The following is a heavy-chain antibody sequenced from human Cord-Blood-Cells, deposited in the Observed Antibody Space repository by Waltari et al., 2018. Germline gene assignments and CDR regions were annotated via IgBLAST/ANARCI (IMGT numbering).Heavy chain of an antibody. CDR2: INHSGST. CDR1: GGSFRGYY. CDR3: ARQRSDFWSGYFPYYFDY. J-gene: IGHJ4*02. V-gene: IGHV4-34*01. D-gene: IGHD3-3*01. Sequence: QVQLHQWGAGRLKPSETLSLTCAVYGGSFRGYYWSWIRQPPGNGREGIGEINHSGSTNYNPSLKSRVTISVDTSKNQFSLKLSSVTAADTAVYYCARQRSDFWSGYFPYYFDYWGQGTLVTVSS.